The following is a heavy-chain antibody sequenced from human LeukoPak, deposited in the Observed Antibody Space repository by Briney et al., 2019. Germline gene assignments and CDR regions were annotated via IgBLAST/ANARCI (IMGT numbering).Heavy chain of an antibody. Sequence: PSETLSLTCTVSGGSISSYYWSWIRQPPGKGLEWIGYIYYSGSTNYNPSLKSRVTISVDTSKNQFSLKLSSVTAADTAVYYCARAWLRDPSVVDYWGQGTLVTVSS. D-gene: IGHD5-12*01. V-gene: IGHV4-59*08. CDR2: IYYSGST. J-gene: IGHJ4*02. CDR3: ARAWLRDPSVVDY. CDR1: GGSISSYY.